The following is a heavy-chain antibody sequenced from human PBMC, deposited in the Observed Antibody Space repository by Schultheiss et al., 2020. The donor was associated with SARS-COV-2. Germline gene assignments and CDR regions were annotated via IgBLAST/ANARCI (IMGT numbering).Heavy chain of an antibody. CDR3: ARAKGRVEPYSSGWFGAYYYYGLDV. V-gene: IGHV4-34*01. J-gene: IGHJ6*02. CDR2: AYHSGST. Sequence: SETLSLTCAVYGGSFSGYYWAWIRQPPGKGLESIGSAYHSGSTNYNPSLKSPVTISVDTSKNQFSLKLSSVTAADTAVYYCARAKGRVEPYSSGWFGAYYYYGLDVWGQGSTVTVS. CDR1: GGSFSGYY. D-gene: IGHD6-19*01.